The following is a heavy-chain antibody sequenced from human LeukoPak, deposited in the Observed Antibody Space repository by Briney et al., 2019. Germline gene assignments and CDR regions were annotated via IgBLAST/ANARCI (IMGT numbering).Heavy chain of an antibody. CDR3: ARDKGDYSFDY. D-gene: IGHD2-21*02. Sequence: GGSLRLSCAASGCTFSSYEMNWVRQAPGKGLEWVSYISSRGGTIYYADSVKGRFTISRDNAKNSLYLQVNSLRAEDTAVYYCARDKGDYSFDYWGQGTLVTVSS. CDR2: ISSRGGTI. J-gene: IGHJ4*02. V-gene: IGHV3-48*03. CDR1: GCTFSSYE.